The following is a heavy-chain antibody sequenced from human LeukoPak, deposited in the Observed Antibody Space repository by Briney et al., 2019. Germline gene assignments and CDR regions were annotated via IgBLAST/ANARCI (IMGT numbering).Heavy chain of an antibody. CDR2: IYPGDSDT. Sequence: GESLKISCKGSGYSFTSYWIGWVRQMPAKGLEWMGIIYPGDSDTRYSPSFQGQVTISADKSISTAYLQWSSLKASDTAMYYCARRRYCGGDCYDRAFDIWGQGTMVTVSS. CDR1: GYSFTSYW. J-gene: IGHJ3*02. CDR3: ARRRYCGGDCYDRAFDI. V-gene: IGHV5-51*01. D-gene: IGHD2-21*02.